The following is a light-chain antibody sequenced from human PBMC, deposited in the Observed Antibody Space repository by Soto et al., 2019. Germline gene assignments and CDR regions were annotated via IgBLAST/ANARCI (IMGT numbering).Light chain of an antibody. CDR3: QRYDSNPFT. CDR2: AAS. J-gene: IGKJ5*01. Sequence: DIQMTQSPSSLSASVGDRVTITCRASQGIGNYLAWYQQKPGKVPKLLIYAASTLQSGVPSRFSGSGSGTDFALTVTSLQPEDVATYYCQRYDSNPFTFGQGTRLDI. V-gene: IGKV1-27*01. CDR1: QGIGNY.